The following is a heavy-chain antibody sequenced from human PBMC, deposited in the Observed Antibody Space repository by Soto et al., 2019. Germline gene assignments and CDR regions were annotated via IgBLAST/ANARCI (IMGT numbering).Heavy chain of an antibody. CDR1: GFTFSSYA. CDR3: AKDEGYSSGWPNY. V-gene: IGHV3-23*01. J-gene: IGHJ4*02. Sequence: GGSLRLSCAASGFTFSSYAMSWVRQAPGKGLGWVSAISGSGGSTYYADSVKGRFTISXVXXXXTXYXQXXXLGAXDTAVYYCAKDEGYSSGWPNYWGQGTLVTVAS. CDR2: ISGSGGST. D-gene: IGHD6-19*01.